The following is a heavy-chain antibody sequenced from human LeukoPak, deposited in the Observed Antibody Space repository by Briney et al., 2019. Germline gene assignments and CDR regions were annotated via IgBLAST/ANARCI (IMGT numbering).Heavy chain of an antibody. V-gene: IGHV3-23*01. CDR1: GVTFTNYA. D-gene: IGHD1-26*01. Sequence: GGSLRLSCAVSGVTFTNYAMSWVRQAPGKGLEWVSAVSSSGYSTYYADSVKGRFTLSRDNSKNTLYLQMNSLRAEDTAVYYCVWEPYARLDYWGQGTLVTVSS. CDR2: VSSSGYST. CDR3: VWEPYARLDY. J-gene: IGHJ4*02.